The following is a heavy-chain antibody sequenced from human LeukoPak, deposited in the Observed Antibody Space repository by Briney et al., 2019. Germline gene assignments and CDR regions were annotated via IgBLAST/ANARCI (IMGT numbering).Heavy chain of an antibody. CDR3: ARDDYGDYDF. D-gene: IGHD4-17*01. CDR2: ISSSSSTI. Sequence: GGSLRLSCAASGFTFGSYSMNWVRQAPGKGLEWVSYISSSSSTIYYADSVKGRFTISRDNAKNSLYLQMNSLRAEDTAVYYCARDDYGDYDFWGQGTLVTVSS. J-gene: IGHJ4*02. CDR1: GFTFGSYS. V-gene: IGHV3-48*01.